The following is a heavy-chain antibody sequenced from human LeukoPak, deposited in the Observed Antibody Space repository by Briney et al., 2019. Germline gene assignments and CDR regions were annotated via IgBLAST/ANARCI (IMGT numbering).Heavy chain of an antibody. J-gene: IGHJ4*02. CDR2: INPSGGST. D-gene: IGHD2-2*01. Sequence: ASVTVSCTASGYTFTSYYMHWVRQAPGQGLEWMGIINPSGGSTSYAQKFQGRVTMTRDTSTSTVYMELSSLRSEDTAVYYCARSSIVVVPAAISPILDYWGQGTLVTVSS. CDR1: GYTFTSYY. CDR3: ARSSIVVVPAAISPILDY. V-gene: IGHV1-46*01.